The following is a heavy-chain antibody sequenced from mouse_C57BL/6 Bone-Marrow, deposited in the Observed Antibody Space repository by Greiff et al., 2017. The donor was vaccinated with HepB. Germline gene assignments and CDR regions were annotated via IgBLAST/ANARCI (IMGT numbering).Heavy chain of an antibody. CDR3: ARDRPPGYFDY. CDR1: GFTFSSYA. CDR2: ISDGGSYT. V-gene: IGHV5-4*01. Sequence: EVNVVESGGGLVKPGGSLKLSCAASGFTFSSYAMSWVRQTPEKRLEWVATISDGGSYTYYPDNVKGRFTISRDNAKNNLYLQMSHLKSEDTAMYYCARDRPPGYFDYWGQGTTLTVSS. J-gene: IGHJ2*01.